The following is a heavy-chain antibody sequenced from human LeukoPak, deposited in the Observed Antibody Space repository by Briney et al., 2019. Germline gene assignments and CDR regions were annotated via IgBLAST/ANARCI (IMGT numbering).Heavy chain of an antibody. CDR3: AKDRTMIVVPLEN. CDR1: GFSFSRCG. CDR2: IRYDGSNK. D-gene: IGHD3-22*01. Sequence: GGSLRLSCAASGFSFSRCGMHWVRQAPGKGLEWVAFIRYDGSNKYYADSVKGRFTISRDNSKNTLYLQMNSLRAEDTAVYYCAKDRTMIVVPLENWGQGTLVTVSS. V-gene: IGHV3-30*02. J-gene: IGHJ4*02.